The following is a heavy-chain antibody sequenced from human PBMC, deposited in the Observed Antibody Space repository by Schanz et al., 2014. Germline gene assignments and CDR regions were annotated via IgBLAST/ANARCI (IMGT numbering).Heavy chain of an antibody. CDR2: ISGSGVTI. Sequence: EVQLVESGGGLVKPGGSLRLSCAASGFTFTNYAMTWVRQAPGKGLEWVSVISGSGVTIYYADSVKGRFTISRDNSKNTLYLQMNSLRAEDTAIYYCAKDLAAVGVFDYWGQGSLVNGSP. J-gene: IGHJ4*02. CDR1: GFTFTNYA. D-gene: IGHD6-13*01. CDR3: AKDLAAVGVFDY. V-gene: IGHV3-23*04.